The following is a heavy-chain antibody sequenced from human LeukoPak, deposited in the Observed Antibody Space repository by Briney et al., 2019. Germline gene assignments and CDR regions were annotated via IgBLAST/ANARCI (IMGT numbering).Heavy chain of an antibody. CDR2: IIPIFGTA. V-gene: IGHV1-69*06. Sequence: ASVKVSCKASGYTFTSYGISWVRQAPGQGLEWMGGIIPIFGTANYAQKFQGRVTITADNSTSTAYMELSSLRSEDTAVYYCARAPTMIVHWGAFDIWGQGTMVTVSS. J-gene: IGHJ3*02. CDR1: GYTFTSYG. D-gene: IGHD3-22*01. CDR3: ARAPTMIVHWGAFDI.